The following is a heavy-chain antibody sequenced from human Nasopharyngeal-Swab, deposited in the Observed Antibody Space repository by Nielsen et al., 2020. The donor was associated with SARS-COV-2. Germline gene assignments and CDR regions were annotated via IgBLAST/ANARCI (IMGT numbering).Heavy chain of an antibody. CDR3: ARLGSSSWYANWFDP. CDR2: IYSGGST. J-gene: IGHJ5*02. D-gene: IGHD6-13*01. V-gene: IGHV3-53*01. Sequence: VRQAPGKGLEWVSVIYSGGSTYYADSVKGRFTISRDNSKNTPYLQMNSLRAEDTAVYYCARLGSSSWYANWFDPWGQGTLVTVSS.